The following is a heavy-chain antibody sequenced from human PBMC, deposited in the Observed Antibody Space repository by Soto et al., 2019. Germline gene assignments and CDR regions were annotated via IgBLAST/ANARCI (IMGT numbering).Heavy chain of an antibody. Sequence: GGSLRLSCAPSGFSFSSFAMSWVRQAPGKGLEWVSAISGNGDNTYYADSVKGRFTISRDNSKNTLFLQMNSLRAEDTAVYYCAKGQIPYSSSSFAYWGQGTLVTVSS. D-gene: IGHD6-6*01. V-gene: IGHV3-23*01. CDR3: AKGQIPYSSSSFAY. CDR2: ISGNGDNT. CDR1: GFSFSSFA. J-gene: IGHJ4*02.